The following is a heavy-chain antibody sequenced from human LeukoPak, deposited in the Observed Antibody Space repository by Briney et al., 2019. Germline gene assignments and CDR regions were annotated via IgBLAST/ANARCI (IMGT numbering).Heavy chain of an antibody. CDR3: ATSYYDILTGYRPLDY. J-gene: IGHJ4*02. V-gene: IGHV1-24*01. Sequence: GASVKVSYKVSGYTLTELSMHWVRQAPGKGLEWMGGFDPENGETIYAQKFQGRVTMTEDTSTDTAYMELSSLRSEDTAVYYCATSYYDILTGYRPLDYWGQGTLVTVSS. CDR1: GYTLTELS. CDR2: FDPENGET. D-gene: IGHD3-9*01.